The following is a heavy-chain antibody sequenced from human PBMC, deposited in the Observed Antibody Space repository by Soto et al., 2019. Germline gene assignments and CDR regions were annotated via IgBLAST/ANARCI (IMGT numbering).Heavy chain of an antibody. J-gene: IGHJ4*02. V-gene: IGHV1-69*10. CDR2: IIPIIGKA. D-gene: IGHD4-17*01. CDR3: ARSDGPLGDY. CDR1: GGTFSSYA. Sequence: SVKVSCKASGGTFSSYAISWVRQAPGQGLEWMGGIIPIIGKANYAQKFQGRVTITRDTSASTAYMELSSLRSEDTAVYYCARSDGPLGDYWGQGTLVTVSS.